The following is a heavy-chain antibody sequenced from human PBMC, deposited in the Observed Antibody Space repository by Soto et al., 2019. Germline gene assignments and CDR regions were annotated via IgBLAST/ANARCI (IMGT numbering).Heavy chain of an antibody. V-gene: IGHV4-30-4*01. J-gene: IGHJ6*02. CDR1: GGSISSGDYY. CDR3: ARDRGSLGMDV. Sequence: KTSETLSLTCTVSGGSISSGDYYWSWIRQPPGKGLEWIGYIYYSGSTYYNPSLKSRVTISVDTSKNQFSLKLSSVTAADTAVYYCARDRGSLGMDVWGQGTTVTVSS. D-gene: IGHD5-12*01. CDR2: IYYSGST.